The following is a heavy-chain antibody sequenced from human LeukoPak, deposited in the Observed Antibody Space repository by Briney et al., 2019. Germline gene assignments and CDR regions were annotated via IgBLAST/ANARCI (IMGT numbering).Heavy chain of an antibody. J-gene: IGHJ3*02. Sequence: PSETLSLTCTVSGGSISSYYWSWIRQPPGKGLEWIGYIYYSGSTNYNPSLKSQVTISVDTSKNQFSLKLSSVTAADTAVYYCARWGYCSSTSCPSEAFDIWGQGTMVTVSS. D-gene: IGHD2-2*01. CDR2: IYYSGST. CDR1: GGSISSYY. CDR3: ARWGYCSSTSCPSEAFDI. V-gene: IGHV4-59*08.